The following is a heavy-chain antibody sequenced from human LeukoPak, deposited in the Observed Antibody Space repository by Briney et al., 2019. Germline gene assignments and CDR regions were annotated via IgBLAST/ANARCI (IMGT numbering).Heavy chain of an antibody. J-gene: IGHJ4*02. D-gene: IGHD2-2*01. CDR3: ATGYCSSMSCFKEFDN. Sequence: ASVKVSCKASGYTFTSYDINWVRQATGQGLEWMGCMNPNSGNTGYAQKFQGRVTMTRNTSISTAYMELSSLRSEDTAVYYCATGYCSSMSCFKEFDNWGQGTLVTVSS. CDR2: MNPNSGNT. V-gene: IGHV1-8*01. CDR1: GYTFTSYD.